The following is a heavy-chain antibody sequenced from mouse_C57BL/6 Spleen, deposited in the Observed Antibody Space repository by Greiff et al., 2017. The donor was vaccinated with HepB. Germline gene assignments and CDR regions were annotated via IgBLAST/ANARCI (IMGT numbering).Heavy chain of an antibody. CDR1: GYSITSGYY. J-gene: IGHJ4*01. CDR2: ISYDGSN. CDR3: ARDLDDYEYDGYAMDY. Sequence: EVQLQESGPGLVKPSQSLSLTCSVTGYSITSGYYWNWIRQFPGNKLEWMGYISYDGSNNYNPSLKNRISITRDTTKNQFFLKLNSVTTEDTATYYCARDLDDYEYDGYAMDYWGQGTSVTVSS. D-gene: IGHD2-4*01. V-gene: IGHV3-6*01.